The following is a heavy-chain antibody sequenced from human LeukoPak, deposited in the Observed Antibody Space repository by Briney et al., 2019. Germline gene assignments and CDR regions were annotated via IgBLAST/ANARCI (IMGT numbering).Heavy chain of an antibody. CDR3: QYYDSSGYYFPDAFDI. J-gene: IGHJ3*02. D-gene: IGHD3-22*01. CDR1: GFTFSNAW. CDR2: IKSKTDGGTT. V-gene: IGHV3-15*01. Sequence: GGCLRLSCAASGFTFSNAWMSWVRQAPGKGLEWVGRIKSKTDGGTTDYAAPVKGRFTISRDDSKNTLYLQMNSLKTEDTAVYYCQYYDSSGYYFPDAFDIWGQGTMVTISS.